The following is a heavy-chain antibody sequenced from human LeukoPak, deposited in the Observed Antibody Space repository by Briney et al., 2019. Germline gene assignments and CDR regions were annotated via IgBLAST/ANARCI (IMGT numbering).Heavy chain of an antibody. Sequence: PSETLSLTCAVYGGSFTGNYWRWIRQPPGKGLEWIGEINHSGSTKYNPSLKSRVTMSVDASTNQFFLRLTSVTAADTAVYYCARDEGRGYGSYWGQGTLVTVSS. V-gene: IGHV4-34*01. D-gene: IGHD3-10*01. CDR1: GGSFTGNY. CDR3: ARDEGRGYGSY. CDR2: INHSGST. J-gene: IGHJ4*02.